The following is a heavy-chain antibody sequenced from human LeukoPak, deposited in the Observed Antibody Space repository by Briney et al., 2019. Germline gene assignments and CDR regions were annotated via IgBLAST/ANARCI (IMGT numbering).Heavy chain of an antibody. D-gene: IGHD1-26*01. CDR3: AKEGPWELGAFDI. Sequence: RPGGSLRLSCAASGFTFDDYGMSWVRQGPGKGLEWVSGINWNGGRTGYADSVKGRFTISRDNAKNSLYLQMNSLRAEDTALYYCAKEGPWELGAFDIWGQGTMVTVSS. CDR2: INWNGGRT. J-gene: IGHJ3*02. CDR1: GFTFDDYG. V-gene: IGHV3-20*04.